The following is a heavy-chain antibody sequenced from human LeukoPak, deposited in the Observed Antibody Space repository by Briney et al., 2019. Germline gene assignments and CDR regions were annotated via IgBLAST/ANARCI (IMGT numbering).Heavy chain of an antibody. V-gene: IGHV3-33*01. CDR2: IWYDGSNK. CDR1: GFTFSSYG. Sequence: GSLRLSCAASGFTFSSYGMHWVRQAPGKGLEWVAVIWYDGSNKYYADSVKGRFTISRDNSKNTLYLQMNSLRAEDTAVYYCARDLDPWVGELLYEPYYYYYGMDVWGQGTTVTVSS. J-gene: IGHJ6*02. CDR3: ARDLDPWVGELLYEPYYYYYGMDV. D-gene: IGHD3-10*01.